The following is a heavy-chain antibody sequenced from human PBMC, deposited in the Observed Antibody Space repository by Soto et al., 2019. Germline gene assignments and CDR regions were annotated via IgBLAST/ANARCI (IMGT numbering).Heavy chain of an antibody. CDR3: ARDRSSHYSNAGDY. D-gene: IGHD4-4*01. V-gene: IGHV3-21*01. J-gene: IGHJ4*02. CDR2: ISSSSSYI. CDR1: GFTFSSYS. Sequence: GGSLRLSCAASGFTFSSYSMNWVRQAPGKGLEWVSSISSSSSYIYYADSVKGRFTISRDNAKNSLYLQMNSLRAEDTAVYYCARDRSSHYSNAGDYWGQGTLVTVSS.